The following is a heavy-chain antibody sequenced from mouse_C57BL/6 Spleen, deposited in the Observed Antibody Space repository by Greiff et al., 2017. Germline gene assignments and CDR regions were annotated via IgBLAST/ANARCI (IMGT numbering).Heavy chain of an antibody. V-gene: IGHV1-5*01. CDR1: GYTFTSYW. CDR2: IYPGNSDT. Sequence: VQLQQSGTVLARPGASVKMSCKTSGYTFTSYWMHWVKQRPGQGLEWIGAIYPGNSDTSYNQKFKGKAKLTAVTSASTAYMELSSLTDEDSAVYDSTREGYYGSRGFDYWGQGTTLTVSS. J-gene: IGHJ2*01. D-gene: IGHD1-1*01. CDR3: TREGYYGSRGFDY.